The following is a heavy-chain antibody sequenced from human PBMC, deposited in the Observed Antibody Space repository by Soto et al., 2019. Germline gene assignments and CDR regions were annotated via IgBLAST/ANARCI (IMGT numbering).Heavy chain of an antibody. V-gene: IGHV3-23*01. CDR2: ISGSGGST. J-gene: IGHJ3*02. Sequence: EVQLLESGGGLVQPGGSLRLSCAASGFTFSSYAMSWVRQAPGKGLEWVSAISGSGGSTYYADSVKGRFTISRDNSKNTLYLQMNSLRAEDTAVYYCAKQDPYSSSWYVSAFDIWGQGTMVTVSS. CDR1: GFTFSSYA. D-gene: IGHD6-13*01. CDR3: AKQDPYSSSWYVSAFDI.